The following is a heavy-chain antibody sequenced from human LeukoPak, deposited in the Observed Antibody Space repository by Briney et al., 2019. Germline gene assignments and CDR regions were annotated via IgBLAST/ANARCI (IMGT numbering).Heavy chain of an antibody. V-gene: IGHV1-69*04. CDR1: GDTFSSYA. J-gene: IGHJ4*02. CDR2: IIPILGIA. Sequence: GSSVKVSCKASGDTFSSYAISWVRQAPGQGLEWMGRIIPILGIANYAQKFQGRVTITADESTSTAYMELSSLRSEDTAVYYCARDPHLYDFWSGYPGGYFDYWGQGTLVTVSS. D-gene: IGHD3-3*01. CDR3: ARDPHLYDFWSGYPGGYFDY.